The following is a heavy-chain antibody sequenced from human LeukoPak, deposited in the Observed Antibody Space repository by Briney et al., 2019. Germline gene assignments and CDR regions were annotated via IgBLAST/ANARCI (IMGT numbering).Heavy chain of an antibody. J-gene: IGHJ6*02. CDR1: GGSFTVYY. CDR2: INHSVST. V-gene: IGHV4-34*01. D-gene: IGHD2-15*01. Sequence: PSETLSLTCAVYGGSFTVYYWSCIRQPPGKGLEWIGEINHSVSTNYNPSLKSRVTISVDTSKNQFSLKLSSVTAADTAVYYCARWSRYYYYYGMDVWGQGTTVTVSS. CDR3: ARWSRYYYYYGMDV.